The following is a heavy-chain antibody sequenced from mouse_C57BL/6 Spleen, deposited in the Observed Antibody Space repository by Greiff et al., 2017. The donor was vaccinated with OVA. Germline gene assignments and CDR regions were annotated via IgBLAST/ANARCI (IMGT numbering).Heavy chain of an antibody. D-gene: IGHD6-1*01. J-gene: IGHJ2*01. CDR2: IRNKANGNTT. CDR1: GFTFTAYY. CDR3: ASSDYFDY. Sequence: EVQLVESGGGLVQPGGSLSLSCAASGFTFTAYYMSWVRQPPGKALEWLGFIRNKANGNTTEYIASLKGRFTISRDNTQSILYLQMNALRAEDSATYYCASSDYFDYWGQGTTLTVSS. V-gene: IGHV7-3*01.